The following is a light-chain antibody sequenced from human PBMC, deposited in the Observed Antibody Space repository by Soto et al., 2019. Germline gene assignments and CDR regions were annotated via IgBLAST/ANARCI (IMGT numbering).Light chain of an antibody. J-gene: IGKJ4*01. CDR2: GAS. CDR1: QSVSSY. Sequence: EIVVTQSPATLSVSPGERATLSCRASQSVSSYLAWYQQKPGQAPRLLIYGASSRATGIPDRFSGSGSGTDFTLTISRLEPEDFAVYYCQQYGSSPPLTFGGGTKVDIK. CDR3: QQYGSSPPLT. V-gene: IGKV3-20*01.